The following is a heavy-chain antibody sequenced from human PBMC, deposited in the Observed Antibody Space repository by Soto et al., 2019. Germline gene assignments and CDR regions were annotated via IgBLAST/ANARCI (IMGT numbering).Heavy chain of an antibody. CDR2: IKSKTDGGTT. J-gene: IGHJ6*03. Sequence: GGSLRLSCAASGFTFSNAWMSWVRQAPGKGLKWVGRIKSKTDGGTTDYAAPVKGRFTISRDDSKNTLYLQMNSLKTEDTAVYYCTTVGSSRGLYYYYYMDVWGKGTTVTVSS. V-gene: IGHV3-15*01. CDR3: TTVGSSRGLYYYYYMDV. CDR1: GFTFSNAW. D-gene: IGHD6-13*01.